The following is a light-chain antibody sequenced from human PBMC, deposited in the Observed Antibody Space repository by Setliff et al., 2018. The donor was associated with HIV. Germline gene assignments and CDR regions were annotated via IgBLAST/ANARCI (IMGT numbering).Light chain of an antibody. Sequence: QPVLTQPPSASASLGASVTLTCTLSSDYSEYKVDWYQQRPGKGPRFVMRVGTGGIVGSKGDGIPDRFSVLGSGLNRYLTIKNIQEEDESDYHCGADHGSGSNFVYVFGPGTKVTVL. V-gene: IGLV9-49*01. J-gene: IGLJ1*01. CDR1: SDYSEYK. CDR3: GADHGSGSNFVYV. CDR2: VGTGGIVG.